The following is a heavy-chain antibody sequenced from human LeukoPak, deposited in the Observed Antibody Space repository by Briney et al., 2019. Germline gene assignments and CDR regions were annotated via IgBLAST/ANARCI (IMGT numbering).Heavy chain of an antibody. CDR3: VTEGFIYGYHSLDS. D-gene: IGHD5-18*01. Sequence: GGSLRLSCAASGFTFSNAWMRWARRARGEGLGWVGCIKARTNGGTADYSPPVNGRFTISRDDSKNTLYLQMNSLNSDDTAVYFCVTEGFIYGYHSLDSWGQGTIVTVSS. V-gene: IGHV3-15*01. CDR1: GFTFSNAW. J-gene: IGHJ3*02. CDR2: IKARTNGGTA.